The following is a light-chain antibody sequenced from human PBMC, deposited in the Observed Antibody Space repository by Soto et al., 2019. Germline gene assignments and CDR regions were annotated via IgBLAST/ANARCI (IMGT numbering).Light chain of an antibody. Sequence: EIVMRQSPATPSVSPGERATLSCRASQSVSSNLAWYQQKPGQAPRLLIYGASTRATGIPARFSGSGSGTEFTLTISSLQPEDFAVYYCQQYNNWPPVTFGQGTKVDIK. V-gene: IGKV3-15*01. CDR3: QQYNNWPPVT. CDR1: QSVSSN. CDR2: GAS. J-gene: IGKJ1*01.